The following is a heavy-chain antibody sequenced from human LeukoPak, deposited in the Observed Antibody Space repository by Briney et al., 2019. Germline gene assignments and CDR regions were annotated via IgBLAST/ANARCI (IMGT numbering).Heavy chain of an antibody. D-gene: IGHD7-27*01. V-gene: IGHV1-2*02. CDR2: INPNSGGT. CDR1: GYTFTGYY. CDR3: ARDYRNCGSCLGY. Sequence: HGASVKVSCKASGYTFTGYYMHWVRQAPGQGLEWMGWINPNSGGTNYAQKFQGRVTMTRDTSISTAYMELSRLRSDDTAVYYCARDYRNCGSCLGYWGQGTLVTVSS. J-gene: IGHJ4*02.